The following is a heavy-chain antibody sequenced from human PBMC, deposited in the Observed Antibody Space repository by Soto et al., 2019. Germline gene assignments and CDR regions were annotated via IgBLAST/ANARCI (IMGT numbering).Heavy chain of an antibody. J-gene: IGHJ2*01. V-gene: IGHV3-30-3*01. CDR3: ARDGSPSLWYCDL. D-gene: IGHD2-2*03. Sequence: QVQLVESGGGVVQPGRSLRLSCAASEFTFSTYAMYRVRQAPGKGLEWVAVISYDGGSEYYADSVKGRFTISRDNSKNTLYLQMNSQRPEDTAVYYCARDGSPSLWYCDLWGRGTLVTVSS. CDR1: EFTFSTYA. CDR2: ISYDGGSE.